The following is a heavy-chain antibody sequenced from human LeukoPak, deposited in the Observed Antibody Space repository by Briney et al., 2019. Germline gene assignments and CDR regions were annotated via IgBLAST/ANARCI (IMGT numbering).Heavy chain of an antibody. CDR1: GGSISNYY. CDR2: IYHSGST. D-gene: IGHD3-22*01. Sequence: SETLSLTCTVSGGSISNYYWSWIRQPPGKGLEWIGYIYHSGSTYYNPSLKSRVTISVDRSKNQFSLKLSSVTAADTAVYYCARSADSSGLAWFDPWGQGTLVTVSS. V-gene: IGHV4-59*12. CDR3: ARSADSSGLAWFDP. J-gene: IGHJ5*02.